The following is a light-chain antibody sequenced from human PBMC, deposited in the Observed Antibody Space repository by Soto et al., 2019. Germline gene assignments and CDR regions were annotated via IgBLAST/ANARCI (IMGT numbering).Light chain of an antibody. CDR2: GAS. Sequence: EIVMTQSPATLSVSPGERATLSCRASQSVSSNLAWYQQKPGQAPRLLIYGASTRATGIPARFSGSGSGTEFNLTISSLQSEDFAVYYCQQYNNWPGVTFGPGTKVDIK. V-gene: IGKV3-15*01. J-gene: IGKJ3*01. CDR3: QQYNNWPGVT. CDR1: QSVSSN.